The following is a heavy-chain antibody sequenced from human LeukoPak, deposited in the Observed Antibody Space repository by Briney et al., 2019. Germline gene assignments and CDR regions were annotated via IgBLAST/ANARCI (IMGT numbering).Heavy chain of an antibody. CDR2: MYNSGTT. CDR3: ARAPHSYDSGTYSVQQYLDL. J-gene: IGHJ2*01. Sequence: SETLSLTCTVSGGSISSYYWSWIRQPPGKGLEWIAYMYNSGTTNYNPSLKSRVTISVDTSKNHFSPRLSSVTAADTAVYYCARAPHSYDSGTYSVQQYLDLWGRGTLVTVSS. V-gene: IGHV4-59*01. D-gene: IGHD3-22*01. CDR1: GGSISSYY.